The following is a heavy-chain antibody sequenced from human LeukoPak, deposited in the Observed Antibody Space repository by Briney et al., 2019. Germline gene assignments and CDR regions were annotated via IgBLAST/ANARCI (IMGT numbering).Heavy chain of an antibody. CDR2: IKEDGNEE. CDR1: GFAFSSSW. J-gene: IGHJ4*02. D-gene: IGHD1/OR15-1a*01. CDR3: ARWNNDWEFDY. V-gene: IGHV3-7*05. Sequence: GGSLRLSCAASGFAFSSSWMTWVRQAPGKGLEWVAHIKEDGNEEYYVDSVKGRFTISRDNAKNSLYLQMNSLRAEDTAVFYCARWNNDWEFDYWGQGTLVSVSS.